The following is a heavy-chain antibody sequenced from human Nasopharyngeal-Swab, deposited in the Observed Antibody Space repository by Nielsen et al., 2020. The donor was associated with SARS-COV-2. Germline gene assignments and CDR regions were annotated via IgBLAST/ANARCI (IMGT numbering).Heavy chain of an antibody. J-gene: IGHJ4*02. V-gene: IGHV3-30*18. D-gene: IGHD6-6*01. CDR2: LSFDGTRK. CDR1: GFTFSGYD. Sequence: GGSLRLSCVVSGFTFSGYDMNWVRQAPGKGLEWVAGLSFDGTRKFYVDSVKGRFTIPRDNSRDTLYLQMDSLRAEDTALYYCAKITTSSLFDYWGQGAQVTVSS. CDR3: AKITTSSLFDY.